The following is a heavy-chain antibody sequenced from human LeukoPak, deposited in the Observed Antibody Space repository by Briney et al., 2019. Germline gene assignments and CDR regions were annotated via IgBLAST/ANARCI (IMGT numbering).Heavy chain of an antibody. D-gene: IGHD3-10*01. Sequence: ASVKVSCKASGYTLTGYDMHWVRQDPGQGLEWMGWINPNSGGTNYAQKFQGRVTMTRDTSISTAYMELSRLRSDDTAVYYCARLPTSSSVVRGVTRIDYWGQGTLVTVSS. CDR3: ARLPTSSSVVRGVTRIDY. CDR1: GYTLTGYD. J-gene: IGHJ4*02. CDR2: INPNSGGT. V-gene: IGHV1-2*02.